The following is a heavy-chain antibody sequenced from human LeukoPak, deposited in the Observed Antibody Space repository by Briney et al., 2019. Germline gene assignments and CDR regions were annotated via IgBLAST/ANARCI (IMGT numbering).Heavy chain of an antibody. V-gene: IGHV3-23*01. CDR3: ASYGSGSYSLSTD. CDR2: ISGSGGST. Sequence: QAGGSLRLSCAASGFTFSSYAMSWVRQAPGKGLEWVSAISGSGGSTYYADSVKGRFTISRDNSKNTLYPQMNSLRAEDTAVYYCASYGSGSYSLSTDWGRGTLVTVSS. D-gene: IGHD3-10*01. J-gene: IGHJ4*02. CDR1: GFTFSSYA.